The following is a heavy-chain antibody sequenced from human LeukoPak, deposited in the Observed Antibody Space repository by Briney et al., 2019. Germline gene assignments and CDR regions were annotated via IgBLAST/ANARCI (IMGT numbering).Heavy chain of an antibody. D-gene: IGHD5-18*01. CDR2: ISYDGSNK. V-gene: IGHV3-30-3*01. J-gene: IGHJ4*02. CDR3: AREKVDTAMVKGAGGFDY. Sequence: GSLRLSCAASGFTFSSYAMHWVRQAPGKGLEWVEVISYDGSNKYYADSVKGRFTISRDNSKNTLYLQMNSLRAEDTAVYYCAREKVDTAMVKGAGGFDYWGQGTLVTVSS. CDR1: GFTFSSYA.